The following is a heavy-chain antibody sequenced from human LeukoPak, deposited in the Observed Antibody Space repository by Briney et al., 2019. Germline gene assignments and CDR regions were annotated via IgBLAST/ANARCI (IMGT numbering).Heavy chain of an antibody. J-gene: IGHJ4*02. Sequence: ASVKVSCKASGYTFTSYYMHWVRQAPGQGLEWMGIINPSGGSTSYAQKFQGRVTMTRDTSTSTVYMELSSLRSEDTAVYYCVRDFGLSNDYGDYDDYWGQGTLVTVSS. CDR3: VRDFGLSNDYGDYDDY. CDR2: INPSGGST. CDR1: GYTFTSYY. D-gene: IGHD4-17*01. V-gene: IGHV1-46*01.